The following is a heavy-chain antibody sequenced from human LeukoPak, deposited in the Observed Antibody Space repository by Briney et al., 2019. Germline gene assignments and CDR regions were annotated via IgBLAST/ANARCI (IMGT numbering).Heavy chain of an antibody. J-gene: IGHJ4*02. V-gene: IGHV4-4*07. CDR3: ARDLRSITGTTAFDY. CDR2: IYTSGST. D-gene: IGHD1-7*01. Sequence: SETLSLTCTVSGGSISSYYWSWIRQPAGKGLEWIGRIYTSGSTNYNPSLKSRVTMSVDTSKNQFSLKLSSVTAADTAVYYCARDLRSITGTTAFDYWGQGTQVTVSS. CDR1: GGSISSYY.